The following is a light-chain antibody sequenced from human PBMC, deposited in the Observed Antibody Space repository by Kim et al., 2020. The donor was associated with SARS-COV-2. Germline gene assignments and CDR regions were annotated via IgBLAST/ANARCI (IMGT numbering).Light chain of an antibody. J-gene: IGKJ4*01. CDR1: QSISSY. Sequence: ASVRDKVTITCRASQSISSYLNWYQQKQEKAPKRLIYAASSLRSGVPSRFSGSGSWTDFTLTISSLLPEEFSTYYCQQSYSTPLTFGGGTKVDIK. CDR3: QQSYSTPLT. CDR2: AAS. V-gene: IGKV1-39*01.